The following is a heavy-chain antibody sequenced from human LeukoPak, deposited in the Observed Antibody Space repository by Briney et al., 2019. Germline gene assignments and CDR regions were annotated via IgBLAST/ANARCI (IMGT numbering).Heavy chain of an antibody. CDR3: ARALKYYYDSSGLTLLDY. Sequence: QPGGSLRLFCAASGFTFSSYEMNWVRQAPGKGLEWVSYISSSGSTIYYADSVKGRFTISRDNAKNSLYLQMNSLRAEDTAVYYCARALKYYYDSSGLTLLDYWGQGTLVTVSS. CDR2: ISSSGSTI. J-gene: IGHJ4*02. V-gene: IGHV3-48*03. CDR1: GFTFSSYE. D-gene: IGHD3-22*01.